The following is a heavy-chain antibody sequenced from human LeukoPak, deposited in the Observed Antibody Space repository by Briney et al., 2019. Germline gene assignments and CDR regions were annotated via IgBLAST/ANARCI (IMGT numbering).Heavy chain of an antibody. J-gene: IGHJ4*02. CDR1: GFTFSSYS. CDR2: ISSSSGTI. CDR3: ARDLNLYDSSGYYPR. V-gene: IGHV3-48*02. Sequence: PGGSLRLSCAASGFTFSSYSMNWVRQAPGKGLEWVSYISSSSGTIYYADSVKGRFTISRDNAENSLYLRMNSLRDEDTAVYYCARDLNLYDSSGYYPRWGQGTLVTVSS. D-gene: IGHD3-22*01.